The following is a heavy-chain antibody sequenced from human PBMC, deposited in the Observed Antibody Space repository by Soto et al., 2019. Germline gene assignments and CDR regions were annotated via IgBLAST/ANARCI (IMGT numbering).Heavy chain of an antibody. Sequence: GGSLRLSCAASGFTFSSYAMHWVRQAPGKGLEWVAVISYDGSNKYYADSVKGRFTISRDNSKNTLYLQMNSLRAEDTAVYYCASPPVPAALINWFDPWGQGTLVTVSS. J-gene: IGHJ5*02. D-gene: IGHD2-2*01. CDR1: GFTFSSYA. CDR3: ASPPVPAALINWFDP. CDR2: ISYDGSNK. V-gene: IGHV3-30-3*01.